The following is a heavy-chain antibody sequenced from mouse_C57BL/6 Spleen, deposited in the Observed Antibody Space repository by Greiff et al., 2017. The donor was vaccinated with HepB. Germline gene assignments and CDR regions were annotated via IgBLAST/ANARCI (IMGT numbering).Heavy chain of an antibody. Sequence: QVQLQQPGAELVRPGTSVKLSCKASGYTFTSYWMHWVKQRPGQGLEWIGVIDPSDSYTNYNQKFKGKATLTVDTSSSTAYMQLSSLTSEDSAVYYCAKGDSSGSRFAYWGQGTLVTVSA. D-gene: IGHD3-2*02. J-gene: IGHJ3*01. CDR1: GYTFTSYW. V-gene: IGHV1-59*01. CDR2: IDPSDSYT. CDR3: AKGDSSGSRFAY.